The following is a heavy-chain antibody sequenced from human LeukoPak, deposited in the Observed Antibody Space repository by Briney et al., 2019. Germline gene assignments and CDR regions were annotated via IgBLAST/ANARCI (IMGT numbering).Heavy chain of an antibody. CDR2: INSDGSST. J-gene: IGHJ3*02. CDR3: ARGPHYYDKSVAFDI. V-gene: IGHV3-74*01. D-gene: IGHD3-22*01. Sequence: PGGSLRLSCAASGFTFSSYWMHWVRQAPGKGLVWVSRINSDGSSTSYADSVKGRFTISRDNAKNTLYLQVNSLRAEDTAVYYCARGPHYYDKSVAFDIWGQGTMVTVSS. CDR1: GFTFSSYW.